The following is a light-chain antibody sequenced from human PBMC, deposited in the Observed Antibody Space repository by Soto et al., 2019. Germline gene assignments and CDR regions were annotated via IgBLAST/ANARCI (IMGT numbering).Light chain of an antibody. CDR3: VSFAGGTYV. V-gene: IGLV2-8*01. CDR1: SSDVGAYIF. J-gene: IGLJ1*01. Sequence: QSALTQPPSASGSPGQSVTISCTGTSSDVGAYIFVSWYQQHPGKAPKLMVXXVKRRPPGVPDRFFGSKSGNTASLTVSGLQAEDEADYYCVSFAGGTYVFGTGTKVTVL. CDR2: XVK.